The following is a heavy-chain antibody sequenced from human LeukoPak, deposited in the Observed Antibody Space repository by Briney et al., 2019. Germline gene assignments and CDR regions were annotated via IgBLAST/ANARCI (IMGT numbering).Heavy chain of an antibody. V-gene: IGHV4-38-2*02. CDR1: GYSISSDYY. D-gene: IGHD5-24*01. CDR3: ARDGPSRPFTI. CDR2: IDHSGSS. J-gene: IGHJ4*02. Sequence: SETLSLTCSVSGYSISSDYYWGWIRQPPGKGLEWIAVIDHSGSSHYNSSLKSRVAMSVDTSKNQFSLRLNSVTAADTAVYFCARDGPSRPFTIWGQGTLVTVSS.